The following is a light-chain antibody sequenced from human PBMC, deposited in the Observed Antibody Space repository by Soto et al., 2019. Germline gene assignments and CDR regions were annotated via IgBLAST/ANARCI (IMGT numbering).Light chain of an antibody. J-gene: IGKJ4*01. CDR2: YAS. CDR1: QSVSSSS. V-gene: IGKV3-20*01. Sequence: EIVLTQSPGTLSLSPGERATLSCRASQSVSSSSLAWYQQKPGQAPGLLIYYASRRAAGIPDRFSGSGSGTDCTLNISRLEPEDFAVYYCQHYVNSPPGLTFGGGTKVEIK. CDR3: QHYVNSPPGLT.